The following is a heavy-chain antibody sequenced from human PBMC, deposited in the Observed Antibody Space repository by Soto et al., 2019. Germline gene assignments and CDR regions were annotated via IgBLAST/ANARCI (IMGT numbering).Heavy chain of an antibody. CDR1: GCSIRSNY. J-gene: IGHJ4*02. V-gene: IGHV4-59*01. CDR2: VYNSGST. Sequence: NPSESLSLTCPVSGCSIRSNYWTWIRQPPGKGLEWIGYVYNSGSTNYNPSLKSRVTISEDTSKSQFSLKVNSMTAADTAVYYCARYRREAVAGYTLDNWGQGILVTSPQ. D-gene: IGHD6-13*01. CDR3: ARYRREAVAGYTLDN.